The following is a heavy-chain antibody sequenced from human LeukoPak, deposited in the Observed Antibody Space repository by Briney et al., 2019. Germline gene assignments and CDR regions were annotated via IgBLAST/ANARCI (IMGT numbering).Heavy chain of an antibody. CDR1: GGSISSSTYY. D-gene: IGHD5-18*01. Sequence: PSETLSLTCIISGGSISSSTYYWGWIRQSPGKGLEWIGTIYYNGNTYYNPSLQSRVTISVDTSKNQFSLKLSSVTAADTAVYYCASSAMDTAMVDDAFDIWGQGTMVTVSS. J-gene: IGHJ3*02. CDR3: ASSAMDTAMVDDAFDI. V-gene: IGHV4-39*07. CDR2: IYYNGNT.